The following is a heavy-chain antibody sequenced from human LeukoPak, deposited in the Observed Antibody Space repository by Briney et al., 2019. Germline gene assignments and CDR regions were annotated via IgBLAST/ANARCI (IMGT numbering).Heavy chain of an antibody. Sequence: GGSLRLSCVTSGFTFSNYEMNWVRQAPGKGLEWVSYISRSGGSIYYADSVKGRFTISRDTAKNSLYLQMSSLRAEDTAVYYCAKDRLYYFDSSGYYDYWGQGTLVTVSS. CDR1: GFTFSNYE. CDR3: AKDRLYYFDSSGYYDY. V-gene: IGHV3-48*03. J-gene: IGHJ4*02. CDR2: ISRSGGSI. D-gene: IGHD3-22*01.